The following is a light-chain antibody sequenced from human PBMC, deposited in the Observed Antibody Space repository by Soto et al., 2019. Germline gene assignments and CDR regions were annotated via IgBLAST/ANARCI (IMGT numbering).Light chain of an antibody. J-gene: IGKJ2*01. CDR3: QQYNNWTHT. V-gene: IGKV3-15*01. CDR2: GGS. Sequence: EVVMAQSPATLSVSPGERATLSCGASQSVSRNLAWYQQKPGQAPRLLIYGGSTRATGIPARFSGSASGAEFTLTISCLKYEDFAVYDGQQYNNWTHTFGQGTKVDVK. CDR1: QSVSRN.